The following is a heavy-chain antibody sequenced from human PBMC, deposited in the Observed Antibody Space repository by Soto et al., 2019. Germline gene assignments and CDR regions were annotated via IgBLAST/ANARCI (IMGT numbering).Heavy chain of an antibody. V-gene: IGHV3-23*01. CDR2: ISNSGGNI. Sequence: PGGSLRLSCAASGFTFSTYTMSWVRQAPGKGLEWVSAISNSGGNIYYADSVQGRFTISRDNSLNTLFLQMHSLRIEDAAVYYFAHPRGFGVFDAYDIWGQGTMVTV. J-gene: IGHJ3*02. CDR1: GFTFSTYT. D-gene: IGHD2-15*01. CDR3: AHPRGFGVFDAYDI.